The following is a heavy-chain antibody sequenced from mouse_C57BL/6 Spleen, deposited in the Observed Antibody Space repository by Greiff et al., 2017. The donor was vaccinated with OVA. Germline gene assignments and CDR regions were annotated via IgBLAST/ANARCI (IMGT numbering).Heavy chain of an antibody. Sequence: QVQLQQPGADLVKPGASVKVSCKASGYTFTSYWMHWVKQRPGQGLEWIGRIHPSDSDTNYNQKFKGKATLTVDKSSSTAYMQLSSLTSEDAAVYDCAIDDGTYWYFDVWGTGTTVTVSS. CDR1: GYTFTSYW. J-gene: IGHJ1*03. D-gene: IGHD2-3*01. CDR3: AIDDGTYWYFDV. CDR2: IHPSDSDT. V-gene: IGHV1-74*01.